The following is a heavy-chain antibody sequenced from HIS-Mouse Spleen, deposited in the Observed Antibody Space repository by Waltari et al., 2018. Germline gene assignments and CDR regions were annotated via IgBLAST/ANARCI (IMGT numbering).Heavy chain of an antibody. CDR1: GGSISSSSYY. J-gene: IGHJ6*02. CDR2: IYYSGST. CDR3: AREMVGYSYGYHYYYGMDV. D-gene: IGHD5-18*01. V-gene: IGHV4-39*07. Sequence: QLQLQESGPGLVKPSETLSLSCTVSGGSISSSSYYWGWIRHPPGKGLEWIGSIYYSGSTYYNPSLKSRVTISVDTSKNQFSLKLSSVTAAETAVYYCAREMVGYSYGYHYYYGMDVWGQGTTVTVSS.